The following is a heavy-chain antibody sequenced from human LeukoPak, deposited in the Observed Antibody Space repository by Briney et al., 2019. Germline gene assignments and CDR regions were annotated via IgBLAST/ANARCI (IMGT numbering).Heavy chain of an antibody. Sequence: GGSLRLSCAASEFAFSNYWMHWVRQAPGWGLMWVSRINGDGSLTNYADSVKGRFTISRDNAKNTLYLQMNSLRAEDTAVYYCAKDISPRYYDILTGYYTGGYFDYWGQGTLVTVSS. V-gene: IGHV3-74*01. D-gene: IGHD3-9*01. CDR2: INGDGSLT. J-gene: IGHJ4*02. CDR3: AKDISPRYYDILTGYYTGGYFDY. CDR1: EFAFSNYW.